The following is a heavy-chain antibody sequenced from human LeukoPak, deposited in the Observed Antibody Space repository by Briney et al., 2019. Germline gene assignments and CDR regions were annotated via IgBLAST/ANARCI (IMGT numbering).Heavy chain of an antibody. V-gene: IGHV1-18*01. CDR3: ARAPPSSWHLSLGYFDY. Sequence: ASVKVSCKASGYTFSSYGISWVRLAPGQGLEWTGWISAYNGNTNYAQKLQGRVTMTTDTSTSTAYMELRSLRSDDTAVYYCARAPPSSWHLSLGYFDYWGQGTLVTVSS. D-gene: IGHD6-13*01. J-gene: IGHJ4*02. CDR1: GYTFSSYG. CDR2: ISAYNGNT.